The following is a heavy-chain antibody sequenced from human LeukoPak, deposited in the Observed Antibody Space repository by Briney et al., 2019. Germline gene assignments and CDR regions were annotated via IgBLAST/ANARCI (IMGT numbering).Heavy chain of an antibody. CDR1: GYTFTNYA. CDR3: ARDGGSYYYYYYYMDV. J-gene: IGHJ6*03. CDR2: INPNSGGT. Sequence: GASVKVSFKASGYTFTNYAINWVRQAPGQGLEWMGWINPNSGGTNYAQKFQGRVTMTRDTSISTAYMELSRLRSDDTAVYYCARDGGSYYYYYYYMDVWGKGTTVTVSS. V-gene: IGHV1-2*02. D-gene: IGHD1-26*01.